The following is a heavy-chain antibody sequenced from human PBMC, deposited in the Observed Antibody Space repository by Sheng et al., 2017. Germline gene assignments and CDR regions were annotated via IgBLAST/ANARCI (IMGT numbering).Heavy chain of an antibody. CDR1: GGSISSSSYY. D-gene: IGHD2-15*01. CDR2: IYYSGST. J-gene: IGHJ3*02. Sequence: QLQLQESGPGLVKPSETLSLTCTVSGGSISSSSYYWGWIRQPPGKGLEWIGSIYYSGSTYYNPSLKSRVTISVDTSKNQFSLKLSSVTAADTAVYYCARPLIKVVATIHAFDIWGQGTMVTVSS. CDR3: ARPLIKVVATIHAFDI. V-gene: IGHV4-39*07.